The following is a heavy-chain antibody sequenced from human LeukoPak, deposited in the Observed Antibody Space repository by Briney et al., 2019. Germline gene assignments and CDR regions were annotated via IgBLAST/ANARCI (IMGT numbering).Heavy chain of an antibody. CDR3: ARPLMYYYGSETYFWFDP. Sequence: GGSPRLSCAASGFTFSSYWMSWVRQAPGKGLEWVATIRQDGSQKYYVDSVKGRFTISRDNAKNSLSLQMNSLRAEDTAVYYCARPLMYYYGSETYFWFDPWGQGTLVTVSS. CDR2: IRQDGSQK. J-gene: IGHJ5*02. D-gene: IGHD3-10*01. CDR1: GFTFSSYW. V-gene: IGHV3-7*01.